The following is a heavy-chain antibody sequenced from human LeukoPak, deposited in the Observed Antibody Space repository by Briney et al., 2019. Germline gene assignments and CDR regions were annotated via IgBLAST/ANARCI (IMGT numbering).Heavy chain of an antibody. CDR2: IIPIFGTA. CDR1: GYTFTSYG. V-gene: IGHV1-69*13. D-gene: IGHD3-9*01. J-gene: IGHJ4*02. CDR3: ARSPTYYDILTGYYYFDY. Sequence: GASVKVSCKASGYTFTSYGISWVRQAPGQGLEWMGGIIPIFGTANYAQKFQGRVTITADESTSTAYMELSSLRSEDTAVYYCARSPTYYDILTGYYYFDYWGQGTLVTVSS.